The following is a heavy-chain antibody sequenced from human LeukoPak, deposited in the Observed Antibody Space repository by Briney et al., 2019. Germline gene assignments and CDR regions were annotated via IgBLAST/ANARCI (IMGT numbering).Heavy chain of an antibody. CDR2: INHSGST. CDR3: ARDLGYCSGGSCLDY. V-gene: IGHV4-34*01. Sequence: SETLSLTCAVYGGSFSGYYWSWIRQPPGKGLEWIGEINHSGSTNYNPSLKSRVTISVDTSKSQFSLKLSSVTAADTAVYYCARDLGYCSGGSCLDYWGQGTLVTVSS. D-gene: IGHD2-15*01. CDR1: GGSFSGYY. J-gene: IGHJ4*02.